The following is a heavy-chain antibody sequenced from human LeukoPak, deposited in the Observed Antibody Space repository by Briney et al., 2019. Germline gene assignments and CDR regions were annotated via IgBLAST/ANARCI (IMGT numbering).Heavy chain of an antibody. CDR2: IYYSGST. CDR1: GGSISSSSYY. CDR3: ARVTEYAIYYYYYYMDV. V-gene: IGHV4-39*07. J-gene: IGHJ6*03. D-gene: IGHD2-8*01. Sequence: PSETLSLTCTVSGGSISSSSYYWGWIRQPPGKGLEWIGSIYYSGSTYYNPSLKSRVTISVDTSKNQFSLKLSSVTAADTAVYYCARVTEYAIYYYYYYMDVWGKGTTVTVSS.